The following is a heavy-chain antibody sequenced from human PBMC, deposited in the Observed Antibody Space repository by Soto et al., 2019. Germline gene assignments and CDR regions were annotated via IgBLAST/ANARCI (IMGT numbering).Heavy chain of an antibody. J-gene: IGHJ6*02. Sequence: QVQLQESGPGLVKPSETLSVTCNVSGGSISRSYWIWIRQPPGKRLEWIGYIHYTGATRYSPSLKSRVTMSVDTSKNQISLKLSSVTAADTAVYYCARGGEAVAGYDYSGLHVWGRGTSVTVSS. CDR2: IHYTGAT. V-gene: IGHV4-59*01. CDR3: ARGGEAVAGYDYSGLHV. CDR1: GGSISRSY. D-gene: IGHD6-19*01.